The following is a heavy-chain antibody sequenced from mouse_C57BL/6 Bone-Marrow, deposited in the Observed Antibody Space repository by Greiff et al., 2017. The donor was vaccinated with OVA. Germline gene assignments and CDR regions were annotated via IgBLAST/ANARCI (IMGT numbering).Heavy chain of an antibody. CDR2: IYPGSGST. CDR3: ARRYYGSSWYFDV. J-gene: IGHJ1*03. Sequence: VQLQQPGAELVKPGASVKMSCKASGYTFTSYWITWVKQRPGQGLEWIGDIYPGSGSTNYNEKFKSKATLTVDTSSSTAYMQLSSLTSEDSAVYYSARRYYGSSWYFDVWGTGTTVTVSS. D-gene: IGHD1-1*01. CDR1: GYTFTSYW. V-gene: IGHV1-55*01.